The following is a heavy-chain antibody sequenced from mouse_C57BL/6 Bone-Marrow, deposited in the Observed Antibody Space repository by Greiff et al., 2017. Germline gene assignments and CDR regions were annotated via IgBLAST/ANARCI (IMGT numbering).Heavy chain of an antibody. CDR1: GYTFTDYN. CDR2: INPNNGGT. CDR3: ARSKDDGYTTGAY. Sequence: VQLQQSGPELVKPGASVKIPCKASGYTFTDYNMDWVKQSHGKSLEWIGDINPNNGGTIYNQKFKGKATLTVDKSSSTAYMELRSLTSEDTAVYYCARSKDDGYTTGAYWGQGTLVTVSA. D-gene: IGHD2-3*01. V-gene: IGHV1-18*01. J-gene: IGHJ3*01.